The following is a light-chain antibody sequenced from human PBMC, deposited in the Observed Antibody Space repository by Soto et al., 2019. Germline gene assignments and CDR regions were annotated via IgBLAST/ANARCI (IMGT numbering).Light chain of an antibody. J-gene: IGLJ1*01. CDR1: SSGVGSDNR. Sequence: SALTQPASVSGSPGQSITISCTGTSSGVGSDNRVSWYQQHPGKAPKLMIYEGNKRPSGVSNRCSGSKSANTASLTISGLQTEDEADYYCCSYAGTNTFVFGTGTKVTVL. CDR2: EGN. CDR3: CSYAGTNTFV. V-gene: IGLV2-23*01.